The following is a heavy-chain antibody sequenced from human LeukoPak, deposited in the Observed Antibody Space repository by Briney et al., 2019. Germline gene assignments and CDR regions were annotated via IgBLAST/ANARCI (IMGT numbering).Heavy chain of an antibody. Sequence: SETLSLTCTVSIVSINSSSYYWGWIRQPPGKGLEWIGEINHSGSTNYNPSLKSRVTISVDTSKNQFSLKLSSVTAADTAVYYCAREIRFTVYCSSTSCPRGMDVWGQGTTVTVSS. D-gene: IGHD2-2*01. V-gene: IGHV4-39*07. CDR3: AREIRFTVYCSSTSCPRGMDV. CDR1: IVSINSSSYY. CDR2: INHSGST. J-gene: IGHJ6*02.